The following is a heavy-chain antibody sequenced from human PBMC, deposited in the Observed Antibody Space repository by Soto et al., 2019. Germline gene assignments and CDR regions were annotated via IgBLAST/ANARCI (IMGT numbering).Heavy chain of an antibody. Sequence: QVQLVQSGAEVKKPGSSVKVSCKASGGTFSSYAISWVRQAPGQGLEWMGGIIPIFGTANYAQKFQGRVTITADESTSTDYMELSSLRSEETAVYYCARPRTGKRWRQQLVLPYYYYYGMDVWGQGTKVTVSS. CDR1: GGTFSSYA. CDR2: IIPIFGTA. D-gene: IGHD6-13*01. CDR3: ARPRTGKRWRQQLVLPYYYYYGMDV. J-gene: IGHJ6*02. V-gene: IGHV1-69*01.